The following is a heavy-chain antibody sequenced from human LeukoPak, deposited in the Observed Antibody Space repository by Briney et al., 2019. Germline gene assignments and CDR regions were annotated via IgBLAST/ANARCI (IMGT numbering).Heavy chain of an antibody. CDR2: IYPGDSGP. Sequence: GESLKISCKVSGYSFTSYCIGWVRQMPGKGLEWIGIIYPGDSGPTYSPSFQGQVTISVDKSINTAYPQWSSLQASDTAMYYCGMSGDRVPLQDDVFDVWGQGTMVTVST. D-gene: IGHD1-26*01. J-gene: IGHJ3*01. CDR3: GMSGDRVPLQDDVFDV. CDR1: GYSFTSYC. V-gene: IGHV5-51*01.